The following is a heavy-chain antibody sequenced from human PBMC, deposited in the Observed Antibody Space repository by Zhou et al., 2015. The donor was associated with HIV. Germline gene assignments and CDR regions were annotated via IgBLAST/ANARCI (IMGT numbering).Heavy chain of an antibody. D-gene: IGHD3-10*01. V-gene: IGHV1-69*12. CDR1: GGTFSSYA. Sequence: QVQLVQSGAEVKKPGSSVKVSCKASGGTFSSYAISWVRQAPGQGLEWMGGIIPMLGTANYAQKFQGRVTIIADESTSTAYMELSRLRSEDTAVYYCARDGSASFDYGSGSLSDYYHMDVWGQGTTVTVSS. CDR3: ARDGSASFDYGSGSLSDYYHMDV. CDR2: IIPMLGTA. J-gene: IGHJ6*02.